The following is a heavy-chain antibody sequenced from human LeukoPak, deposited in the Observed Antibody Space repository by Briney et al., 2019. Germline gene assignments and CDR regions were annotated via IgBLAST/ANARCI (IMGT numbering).Heavy chain of an antibody. CDR1: GFTLSSYT. CDR2: IYSGGST. D-gene: IGHD2-15*01. CDR3: ARVVFYCSGGSCYSPFDY. Sequence: GGSLRLSCAASGFTLSSYTMSWVRQAPGKGLEWVSVIYSGGSTYYADSVKGRFTISRDNSKNTLYLQMNSLRAEDTAVYYCARVVFYCSGGSCYSPFDYWGQGTLVTVSS. V-gene: IGHV3-53*01. J-gene: IGHJ4*02.